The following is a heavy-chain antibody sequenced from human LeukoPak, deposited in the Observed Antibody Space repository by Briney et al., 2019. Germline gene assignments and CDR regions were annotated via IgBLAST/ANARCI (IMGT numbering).Heavy chain of an antibody. Sequence: GGSLRLSCAASGVSFNSVGMSWVRQTPGKGLEWVSSIHSRGDNTHYADSLEGRFTISRDTWKNTVYLQMNRLRVEDTATYYCARQILRGSYFYYLDVWGTGTPVTVSS. V-gene: IGHV3-23*01. CDR2: IHSRGDNT. CDR1: GVSFNSVG. J-gene: IGHJ6*03. D-gene: IGHD3-10*01. CDR3: ARQILRGSYFYYLDV.